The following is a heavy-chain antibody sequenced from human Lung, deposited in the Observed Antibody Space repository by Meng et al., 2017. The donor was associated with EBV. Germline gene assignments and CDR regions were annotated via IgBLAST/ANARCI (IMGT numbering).Heavy chain of an antibody. CDR3: ARERVKASVLRGPYD. CDR2: IYHRGNT. J-gene: IGHJ4*02. CDR1: GSHRRTGW. V-gene: IGHV4-4*02. Sequence: QVKGAGLGPGLVKAVGHPAGPLAVLGGSHRRTGWWGWVRQPPGKGLELIGQIYHRGNTNYKPSLKGRVTISLDKSKNQFTLNLTSVTAADTAVYYCARERVKASVLRGPYDWGQGTLVTVSS. D-gene: IGHD3-10*01.